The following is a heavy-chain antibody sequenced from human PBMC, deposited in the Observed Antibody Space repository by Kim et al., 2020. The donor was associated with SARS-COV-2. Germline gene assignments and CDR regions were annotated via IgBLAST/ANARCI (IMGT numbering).Heavy chain of an antibody. Sequence: SETLSLTCTVSGGSISSRNYYWAWIRQPPGKGLEWIGSFYSGGSTFYNPSLKSRVTISVDTSWNQFSLKLNSVTAADSAMYYCATPGGYGSGSYYWWGQGTLVTVSS. D-gene: IGHD3-10*01. CDR3: ATPGGYGSGSYYW. J-gene: IGHJ1*01. CDR1: GGSISSRNYY. V-gene: IGHV4-39*01. CDR2: FYSGGST.